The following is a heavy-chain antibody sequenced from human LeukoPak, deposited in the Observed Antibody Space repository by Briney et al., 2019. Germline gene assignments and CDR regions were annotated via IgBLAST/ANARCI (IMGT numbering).Heavy chain of an antibody. CDR3: ARGADTHFDY. Sequence: GGSLRLSCAASGFTFSNYDMHWVRQATGKGLEWVSAIGTAGDTYYQGSVRGRFTMSRENAKNTLYLQMNSLTAGDTAVYYCARGADTHFDYWGQGILVTVSS. D-gene: IGHD2-15*01. CDR1: GFTFSNYD. CDR2: IGTAGDT. J-gene: IGHJ4*02. V-gene: IGHV3-13*04.